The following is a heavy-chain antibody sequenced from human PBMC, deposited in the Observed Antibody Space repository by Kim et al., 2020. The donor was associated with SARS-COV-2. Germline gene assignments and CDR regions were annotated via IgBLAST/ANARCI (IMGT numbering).Heavy chain of an antibody. CDR1: GYTFTNYR. J-gene: IGHJ4*02. CDR2: ITPGGDT. Sequence: ASVKVSCKTSGYTFTNYRVHWVRQAPGQRFEWMGRITPGGDTKYSQKFQDRVIITSDTSASTTSLEVSSLGSEDTAIYYCAKGAETSIPGAFDYWCQG. V-gene: IGHV1-3*01. CDR3: AKGAETSIPGAFDY. D-gene: IGHD2-21*01.